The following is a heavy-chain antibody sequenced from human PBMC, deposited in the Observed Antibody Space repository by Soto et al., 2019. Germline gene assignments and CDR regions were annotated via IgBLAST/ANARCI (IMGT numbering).Heavy chain of an antibody. D-gene: IGHD3-3*01. CDR1: GGSISSGDYY. Sequence: PSETQSLTCTVSGGSISSGDYYWSWIRQPPGKGLEWIGYIYYSGSTYYNPSLKSRVTISVDTSKNQFSLKLSSVTAADTAVYYCARVWSGYYDEYNWFDPWGQGTLVTVSS. J-gene: IGHJ5*02. CDR2: IYYSGST. V-gene: IGHV4-30-4*01. CDR3: ARVWSGYYDEYNWFDP.